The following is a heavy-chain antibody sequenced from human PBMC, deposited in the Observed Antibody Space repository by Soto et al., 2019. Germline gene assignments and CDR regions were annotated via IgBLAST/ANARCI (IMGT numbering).Heavy chain of an antibody. CDR2: ISPKNGHT. V-gene: IGHV1-18*01. D-gene: IGHD1-26*01. Sequence: QVQLVQSGAEVKKPGASVKVSCKTSGYTFSNYGISWVRQAPGQGLEWMGWISPKNGHTNYAQKFRGRVTMTTDKATNTTYMDLRSLTSEDPAVYYCARERSGLPPDHWGQGTLVTVSS. CDR1: GYTFSNYG. CDR3: ARERSGLPPDH. J-gene: IGHJ4*02.